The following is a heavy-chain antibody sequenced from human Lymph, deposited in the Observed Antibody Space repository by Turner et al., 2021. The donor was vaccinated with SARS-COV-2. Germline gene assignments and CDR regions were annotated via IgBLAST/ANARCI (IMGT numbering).Heavy chain of an antibody. CDR2: FDPEDGKT. J-gene: IGHJ6*02. D-gene: IGHD6-19*01. V-gene: IGHV1-24*01. CDR3: ATDRSSGWPHYYYYTMDV. Sequence: QVQLVQCGAEVKKPGASVKVSCKVSGYTLTELSMHWVRQAPGKGLEWMGGFDPEDGKTIYAQKFQGRVTMTEDTSTDTAYMELSSLRSEDTAVYYCATDRSSGWPHYYYYTMDVWGQGTTVTVSS. CDR1: GYTLTELS.